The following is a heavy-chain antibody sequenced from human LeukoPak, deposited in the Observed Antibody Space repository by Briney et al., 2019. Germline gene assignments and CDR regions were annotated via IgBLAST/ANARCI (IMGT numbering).Heavy chain of an antibody. V-gene: IGHV1-2*02. CDR3: ARVLVVPAAIYGGGWFDP. CDR1: GYTFTGYY. J-gene: IGHJ5*02. D-gene: IGHD2-2*02. CDR2: ITPNSGGT. Sequence: ASVKVSCKASGYTFTGYYMHWVRQAPGQGLEWMGWITPNSGGTNYAQKFQGRVTMTRDTSISTAYMELSRLRSDDTAVYYCARVLVVPAAIYGGGWFDPWGQGTLVTVSS.